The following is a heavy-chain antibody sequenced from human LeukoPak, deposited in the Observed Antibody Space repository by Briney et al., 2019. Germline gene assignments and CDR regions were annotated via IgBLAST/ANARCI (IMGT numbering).Heavy chain of an antibody. D-gene: IGHD2-2*01. Sequence: GGSLRLSCAASGFTFSSYEMNWVRQAPGKGLEWVSYISSSGSSKYYADSVKGRFTISRDNAKNTVYLQMNSLRTEDTAVYYCARDRGHAYFFDYWGQGVLVTVSS. V-gene: IGHV3-48*03. CDR3: ARDRGHAYFFDY. CDR1: GFTFSSYE. J-gene: IGHJ4*02. CDR2: ISSSGSSK.